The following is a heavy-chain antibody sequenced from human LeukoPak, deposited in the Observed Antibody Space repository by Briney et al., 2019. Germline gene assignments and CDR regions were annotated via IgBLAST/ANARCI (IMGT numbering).Heavy chain of an antibody. CDR1: GYTFTGYY. J-gene: IGHJ4*02. CDR2: INPNSGGT. Sequence: ASVKVSCKASGYTFTGYYMHWVRQAPGQGLEWMGWINPNSGGTNYAQKFQGRVTMPRDTSISTAYMELSRLRSDDTAVYYCARDINYYGSGSYYFDYWGQGTLVTVSS. D-gene: IGHD3-10*01. CDR3: ARDINYYGSGSYYFDY. V-gene: IGHV1-2*02.